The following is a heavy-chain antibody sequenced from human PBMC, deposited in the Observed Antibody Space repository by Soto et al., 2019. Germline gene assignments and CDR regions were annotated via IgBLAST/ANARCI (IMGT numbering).Heavy chain of an antibody. CDR3: ARDRDYGDRRAQTGWFDP. CDR2: IYYSGST. Sequence: QVQLQESGPGLVKPSQTLSLTCTVSGSSISSGGYYWSWIRQHPGKGLEWIGYIYYSGSTYYNPSLKSRVTISVDTSKNQFSLKLSSVTAADTAVYYCARDRDYGDRRAQTGWFDPWGQGTLVTVSS. D-gene: IGHD4-17*01. CDR1: GSSISSGGYY. J-gene: IGHJ5*02. V-gene: IGHV4-31*03.